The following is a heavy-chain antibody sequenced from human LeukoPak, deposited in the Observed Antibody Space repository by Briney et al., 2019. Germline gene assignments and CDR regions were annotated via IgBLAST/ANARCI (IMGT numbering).Heavy chain of an antibody. CDR3: ARHPVGATWYFDY. D-gene: IGHD1-26*01. Sequence: SETLSLTWTVSGXSISSSSDYWGWIRQPPGKGLDWIGSIYYSGSTYYNPSLKSRVTISVDTSKNQFSLKLSSVTAADTAVYYCARHPVGATWYFDYWGQGTLVTVSS. CDR2: IYYSGST. CDR1: GXSISSSSDY. V-gene: IGHV4-39*01. J-gene: IGHJ4*02.